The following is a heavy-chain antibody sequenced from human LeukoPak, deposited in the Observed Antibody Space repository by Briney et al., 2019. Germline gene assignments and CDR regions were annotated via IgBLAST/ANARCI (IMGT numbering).Heavy chain of an antibody. D-gene: IGHD1-26*01. V-gene: IGHV3-48*04. CDR2: ISSDSRTI. CDR3: ARKPITGSHSGAFDI. Sequence: PGRSLRLSCAASGFTFSSYAMHWVRQAPGKGLEWVSSISSDSRTIYYTDSVRGRFTISRDNAKNSLYLQMNSLRAEDTAVFYCARKPITGSHSGAFDIWGQGTMVTVSS. J-gene: IGHJ3*02. CDR1: GFTFSSYA.